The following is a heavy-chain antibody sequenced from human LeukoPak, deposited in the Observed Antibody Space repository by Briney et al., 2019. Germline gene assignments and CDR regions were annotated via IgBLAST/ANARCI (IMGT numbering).Heavy chain of an antibody. J-gene: IGHJ4*02. CDR2: IIPILGIA. D-gene: IGHD5-12*01. CDR3: ARGGIVATILLDY. Sequence: SVKVSCKASGGTFSSYAISWVRQAPGQGLEWMGRIIPILGIANYAQKFQGRVTITADKSTSTAYMELSSLRSEDTAVYYCARGGIVATILLDYWGQGTLVTVSS. CDR1: GGTFSSYA. V-gene: IGHV1-69*04.